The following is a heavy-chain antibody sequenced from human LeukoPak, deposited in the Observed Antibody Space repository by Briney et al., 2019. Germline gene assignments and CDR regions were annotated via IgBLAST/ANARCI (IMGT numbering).Heavy chain of an antibody. V-gene: IGHV1-69*13. CDR2: IIPIFGTA. D-gene: IGHD1-1*01. CDR3: ARDHYVDGTNWFDP. J-gene: IGHJ5*02. CDR1: GGTFSSYA. Sequence: GASVKVSCKASGGTFSSYAISWVRQAPGQGLEWMGGIIPIFGTANYAQKFQGRVTITADESTSTAYMELSSLRSEDTAAYYCARDHYVDGTNWFDPWGQGTLVTVSS.